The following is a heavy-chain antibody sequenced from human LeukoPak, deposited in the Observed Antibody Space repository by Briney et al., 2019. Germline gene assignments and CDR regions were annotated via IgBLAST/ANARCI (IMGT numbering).Heavy chain of an antibody. V-gene: IGHV3-21*01. CDR1: GFTVSSNY. CDR3: ARDPSFYYGSGSYPLAY. J-gene: IGHJ4*02. Sequence: GGSLRLSCAASGFTVSSNYMNWVRQAPGKGLEWVSSISSSSSYIYYADSVKGRFTISRDNAKNSLYLQMNSLRAEDTAVYYCARDPSFYYGSGSYPLAYWGQGTLVTVSS. CDR2: ISSSSSYI. D-gene: IGHD3-10*01.